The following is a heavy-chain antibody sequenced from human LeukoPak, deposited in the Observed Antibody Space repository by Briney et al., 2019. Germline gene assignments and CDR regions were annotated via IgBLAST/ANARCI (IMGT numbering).Heavy chain of an antibody. J-gene: IGHJ6*02. CDR3: ARDNIVVVPAAMSNYYGMDV. CDR1: GFTFSSYS. V-gene: IGHV3-48*01. Sequence: GGSLRLSCAASGFTFSSYSMNWVRQAPGKGLEWVSYISSSSSTIYYADSVKGRFTISRDNSKNTLYLQMNSLRAEDTAVYYCARDNIVVVPAAMSNYYGMDVWGQGTTVTVSS. D-gene: IGHD2-2*01. CDR2: ISSSSSTI.